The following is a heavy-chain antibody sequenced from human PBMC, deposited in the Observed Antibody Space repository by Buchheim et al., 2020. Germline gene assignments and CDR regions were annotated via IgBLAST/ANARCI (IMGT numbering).Heavy chain of an antibody. V-gene: IGHV3-30-3*01. J-gene: IGHJ6*02. Sequence: QVQLVESGGGVVQPGRSLRLSCAASGFTFSSYAMHWVRQAPGKGLEWVAVISYDGSNKYYADSVKGRFTISRDNSKNTLYLQMNSLRAEDTAAYYCARDRLGHYYYGMDVWGQGTT. CDR1: GFTFSSYA. D-gene: IGHD4-11*01. CDR3: ARDRLGHYYYGMDV. CDR2: ISYDGSNK.